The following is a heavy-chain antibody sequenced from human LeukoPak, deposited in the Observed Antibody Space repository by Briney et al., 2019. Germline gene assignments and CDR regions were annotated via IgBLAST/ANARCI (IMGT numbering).Heavy chain of an antibody. CDR2: ISANGGST. D-gene: IGHD5-12*01. CDR1: GGSISSSN. CDR3: VRKALGYRLGYGDY. V-gene: IGHV3-23*01. Sequence: ETLSLTCAVSGGSISSSNWWSWVRQAPGKGLEWVSAISANGGSTFYADSVKGRFTVSRDSSKDTLYLQMNSLRAEDTAVYFCVRKALGYRLGYGDYWGQGTLVTASS. J-gene: IGHJ4*02.